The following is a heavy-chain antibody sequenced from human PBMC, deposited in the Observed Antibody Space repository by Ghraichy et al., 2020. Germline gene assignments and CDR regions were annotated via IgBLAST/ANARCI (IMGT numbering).Heavy chain of an antibody. V-gene: IGHV4-59*01. Sequence: SETLSLTCTVSGGSISGFYWSWIRQPPGKGLEWFGYDYYSGSTSYNPSLKSRVTISVDTSKNQFSLKLSSLTAADTAVYYCARRGSAAYPFDYWGQGTLVTVSS. D-gene: IGHD2-15*01. CDR1: GGSISGFY. CDR3: ARRGSAAYPFDY. CDR2: DYYSGST. J-gene: IGHJ4*02.